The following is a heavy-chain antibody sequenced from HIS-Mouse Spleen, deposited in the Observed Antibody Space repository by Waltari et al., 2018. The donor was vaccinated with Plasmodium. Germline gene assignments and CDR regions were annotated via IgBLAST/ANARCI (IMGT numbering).Heavy chain of an antibody. CDR1: GFTFSDYY. Sequence: QVQLVESGGGLVKPGGSLRLSCAASGFTFSDYYMSWIRQAPGKGLDWVSDLRGRASTIYYADSVKGRFTISRDNAKNSLYLQMNSLRAEDTAVYYCARDLLVGTYYYYGMDVWGQGTTVTVSS. CDR3: ARDLLVGTYYYYGMDV. CDR2: LRGRASTI. J-gene: IGHJ6*02. V-gene: IGHV3-11*01. D-gene: IGHD2-2*01.